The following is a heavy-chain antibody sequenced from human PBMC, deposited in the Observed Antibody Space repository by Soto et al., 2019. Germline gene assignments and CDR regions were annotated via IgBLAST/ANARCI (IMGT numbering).Heavy chain of an antibody. V-gene: IGHV4-30-4*01. CDR1: GGSLSGGDNY. D-gene: IGHD3-10*01. Sequence: SETLSLTCTVSGGSLSGGDNYWSWIRHLPGKGLEWIGHIHYGGSTYYSPSFKSRVTLSVDTSKSQFSLNLTSVTAADTAVYFCARESGPGSFDWFDAWGQGTPVTVS. J-gene: IGHJ5*02. CDR3: ARESGPGSFDWFDA. CDR2: IHYGGST.